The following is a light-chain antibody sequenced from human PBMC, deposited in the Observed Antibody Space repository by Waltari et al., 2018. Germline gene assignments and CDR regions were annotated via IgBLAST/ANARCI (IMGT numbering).Light chain of an antibody. CDR2: DVT. J-gene: IGLJ3*02. Sequence: QSALTQPASVSGSPGQSITISCTGTNSDIGGYNFVSWYQQHPAKAPKLMIFDVTNRPVGVSVLFSGSKSGNTASLTISGLQADDEAVYYCSSYTSNSTLGVFGGGTRLTVL. CDR1: NSDIGGYNF. V-gene: IGLV2-14*03. CDR3: SSYTSNSTLGV.